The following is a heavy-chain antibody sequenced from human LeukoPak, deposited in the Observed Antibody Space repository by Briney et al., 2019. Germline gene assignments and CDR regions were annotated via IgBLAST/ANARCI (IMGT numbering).Heavy chain of an antibody. V-gene: IGHV3-21*01. J-gene: IGHJ6*03. D-gene: IGHD2-8*02. CDR2: ISSSGSYI. Sequence: KPGGSLRLSCAASGFTFSAYSMNWVRQAPGKGLEWVSSISSSGSYIYYADSVKGRFIISRDNARNSLYLQMNSLRAEDTAVYYCARASDTAWSYYYMDVWAKGTTVTVSS. CDR3: ARASDTAWSYYYMDV. CDR1: GFTFSAYS.